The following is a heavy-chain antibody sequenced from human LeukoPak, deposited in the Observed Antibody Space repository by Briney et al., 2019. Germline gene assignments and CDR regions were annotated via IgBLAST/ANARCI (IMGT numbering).Heavy chain of an antibody. V-gene: IGHV4-59*01. CDR1: GGSISSYY. J-gene: IGHJ4*02. Sequence: SETLSLTCTVSGGSISSYYWSWIRQPPGKGLEWIGYTYYSGSTNYNPSLKSRVTISVDTSKNQFSLKLSSVTAADTAVYYCASYGPGPDYWGQGTLVTVSS. CDR3: ASYGPGPDY. CDR2: TYYSGST. D-gene: IGHD3-16*01.